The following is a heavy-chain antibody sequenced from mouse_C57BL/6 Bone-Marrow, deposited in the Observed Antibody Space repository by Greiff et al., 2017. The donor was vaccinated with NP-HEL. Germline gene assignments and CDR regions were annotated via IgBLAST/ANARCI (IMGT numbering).Heavy chain of an antibody. CDR1: GFTFTDYY. D-gene: IGHD1-1*01. CDR2: IDPEDGDT. J-gene: IGHJ2*01. V-gene: IGHV14-2*01. CDR3: VSRITGVEGDYFDD. Sequence: EVQLQQSGAELVKPGASVKLSCTASGFTFTDYYMHWVKQRPGQGLEWIGRIDPEDGDTKYAPKFQGKATITADTSSNTAYLPLSSLTSEDTAVYYCVSRITGVEGDYFDDWGKGTTLTVSS.